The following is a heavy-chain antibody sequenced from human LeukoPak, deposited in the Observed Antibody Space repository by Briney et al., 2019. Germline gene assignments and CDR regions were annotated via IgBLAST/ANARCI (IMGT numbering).Heavy chain of an antibody. J-gene: IGHJ4*02. CDR2: IYYSGST. CDR3: ARGSGSGSYYPDY. CDR1: GGSVSSGSYY. V-gene: IGHV4-61*01. D-gene: IGHD3-10*01. Sequence: SETLSLTCTVSGGSVSSGSYYWSWIRQPPGKGLEWIGYIYYSGSTNYNPSLKSRVTISVDTSKNQFSLKLSSETAADTAVYYCARGSGSGSYYPDYWGQGTLVTVSS.